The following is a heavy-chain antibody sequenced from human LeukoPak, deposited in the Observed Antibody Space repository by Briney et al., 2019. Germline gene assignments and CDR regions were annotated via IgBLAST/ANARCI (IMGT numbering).Heavy chain of an antibody. CDR2: IIPIFGTA. Sequence: SVKVSCKASGGTFSSYAISWVRQAPGQGLEWMGGIIPIFGTANYAQKFQGRVTITTDESTRTAYMELSSLRSEDTAVYYCARVAEELAAAYWFDPWGQGTLVTVSS. V-gene: IGHV1-69*05. CDR3: ARVAEELAAAYWFDP. CDR1: GGTFSSYA. D-gene: IGHD6-13*01. J-gene: IGHJ5*02.